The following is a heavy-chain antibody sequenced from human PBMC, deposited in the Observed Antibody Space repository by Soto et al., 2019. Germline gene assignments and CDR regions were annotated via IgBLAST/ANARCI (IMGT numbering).Heavy chain of an antibody. V-gene: IGHV1-2*02. CDR3: ARDYPPDYYDSSGYYFGGWFDL. CDR1: GYTFTVYY. CDR2: INPNSGGT. Sequence: ASVKVSCKASGYTFTVYYMHCVLQSPLQWLEWMGWINPNSGGTNYAQKFQGRVTMTRDTSISTAYMELSRLRFDDTAVYYCARDYPPDYYDSSGYYFGGWFDLWGQGTLVTVSS. D-gene: IGHD3-22*01. J-gene: IGHJ5*02.